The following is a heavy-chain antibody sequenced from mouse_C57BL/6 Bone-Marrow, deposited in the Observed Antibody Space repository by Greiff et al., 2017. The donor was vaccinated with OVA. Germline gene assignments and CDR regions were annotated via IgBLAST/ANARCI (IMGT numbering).Heavy chain of an antibody. CDR3: TTNKTVRFDY. CDR1: GFNIKDDY. D-gene: IGHD1-1*01. CDR2: IDPENGDT. V-gene: IGHV14-4*01. J-gene: IGHJ2*01. Sequence: EVQLQQSGAELVRPGASVKLSCTASGFNIKDDYMHWVKQRPEQGLEWIGWIDPENGDTEYASKFQGKATITADTSSNTAYLQLSSLTSEDTAVYYCTTNKTVRFDYWGQGTTLTVSS.